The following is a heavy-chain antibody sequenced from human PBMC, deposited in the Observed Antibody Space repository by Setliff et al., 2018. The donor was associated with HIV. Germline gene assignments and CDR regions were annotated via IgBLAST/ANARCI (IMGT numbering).Heavy chain of an antibody. D-gene: IGHD6-13*01. CDR3: ARGFGSSWGGNYYYYYMDV. CDR2: IYYSGST. Sequence: PSETLSLTCTVSGGSISSHYWSWIRQPPGKGLEWIGYIYYSGSTNYNPSLKSRVTISVDTSKNQFSLKLSSVTAADTAVYYYARGFGSSWGGNYYYYYMDVWGKGTTVTVSS. J-gene: IGHJ6*03. CDR1: GGSISSHY. V-gene: IGHV4-59*11.